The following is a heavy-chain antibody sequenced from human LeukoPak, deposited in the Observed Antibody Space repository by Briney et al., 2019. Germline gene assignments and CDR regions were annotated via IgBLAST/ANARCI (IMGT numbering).Heavy chain of an antibody. CDR1: GGSFSGYY. CDR2: INHSGST. D-gene: IGHD3-10*01. V-gene: IGHV4-34*01. J-gene: IGHJ4*02. Sequence: SETLSLTCAVYGGSFSGYYWSWIRQPPGKGLEWIGEINHSGSTNYNPSLKSRVTISVDTSKSQFSLKLSSVTAADTAVYYCARGNDYGSGTYYKTFGLDYWGQGTLVTVSS. CDR3: ARGNDYGSGTYYKTFGLDY.